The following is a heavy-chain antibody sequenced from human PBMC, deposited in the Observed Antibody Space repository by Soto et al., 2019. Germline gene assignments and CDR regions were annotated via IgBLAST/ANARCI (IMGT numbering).Heavy chain of an antibody. J-gene: IGHJ6*02. CDR1: GYTFTRSC. CDR3: ARDQGITTFGVYSMYYYGMDV. V-gene: IGHV1-18*01. CDR2: INPDNGNT. Sequence: GASVKVSCKASGYTFTRSCISWVRQAPGQGLEWLGWINPDNGNTNYAQHLQGRVSLTTDTSTSTAHMDLRSLRSDDTAVYYCARDQGITTFGVYSMYYYGMDVWGQGTTVTVS. D-gene: IGHD3-3*01.